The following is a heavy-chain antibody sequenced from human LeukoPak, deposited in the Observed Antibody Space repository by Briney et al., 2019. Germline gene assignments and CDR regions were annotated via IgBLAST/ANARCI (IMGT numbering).Heavy chain of an antibody. CDR3: ARDRDILTGSFDY. V-gene: IGHV4-59*01. Sequence: SETLSLTCTVSGGSISSYYWSWIRQPPGKGLEWIGYIYYSGSTNYNPSLKSRVTISVDTSKNQFSLKLSSLTPADTAGYYCARDRDILTGSFDYWGQGTLVTVSS. CDR2: IYYSGST. CDR1: GGSISSYY. J-gene: IGHJ4*02. D-gene: IGHD3-9*01.